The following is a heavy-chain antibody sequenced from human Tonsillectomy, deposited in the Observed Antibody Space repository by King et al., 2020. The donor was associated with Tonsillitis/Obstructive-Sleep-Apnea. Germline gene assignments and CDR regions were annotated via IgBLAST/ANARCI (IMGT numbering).Heavy chain of an antibody. D-gene: IGHD3-3*01. V-gene: IGHV4-34*01. J-gene: IGHJ3*02. Sequence: VQLPQWGAGLLKPSETLSLTCAVYGGSFSGYYWSWIRQPPGKGLEWIGEINHSGSTNYNPSLKSRVTISVDTSKNQFSLKLSSVTAADTAVYYCARGPRTYDFWSGYYVGAFDIWGQGTMVTVSS. CDR1: GGSFSGYY. CDR2: INHSGST. CDR3: ARGPRTYDFWSGYYVGAFDI.